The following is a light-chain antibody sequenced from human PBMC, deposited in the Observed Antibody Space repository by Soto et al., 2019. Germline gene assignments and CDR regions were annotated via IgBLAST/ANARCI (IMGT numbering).Light chain of an antibody. CDR1: QSISSY. CDR3: QQSYSTPCT. V-gene: IGKV1-39*01. Sequence: DIQMTQSPSSLSASVGDRVTITCRASQSISSYLNWYQQKPGKAPKLLIYAASSLQSGVPSRFSGSGSGTDFTLTSSSLQPEDFATYYCQQSYSTPCTFCQGTKLEIK. J-gene: IGKJ2*02. CDR2: AAS.